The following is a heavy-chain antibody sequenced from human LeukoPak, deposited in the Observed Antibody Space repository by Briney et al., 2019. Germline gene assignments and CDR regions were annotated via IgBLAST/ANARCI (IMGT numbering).Heavy chain of an antibody. V-gene: IGHV3-21*01. J-gene: IGHJ4*02. CDR2: ISSSSTYK. Sequence: PGGSLRLSCAASGFTFSSYSMNWVRQAPGKGLEWVSSISSSSTYKYYADSVKGRLTISRDNAKNSLYLQMNSLRAEDTAVYYCARDGHLSGWNYYSDYWGQGTLVTVSS. D-gene: IGHD1-7*01. CDR3: ARDGHLSGWNYYSDY. CDR1: GFTFSSYS.